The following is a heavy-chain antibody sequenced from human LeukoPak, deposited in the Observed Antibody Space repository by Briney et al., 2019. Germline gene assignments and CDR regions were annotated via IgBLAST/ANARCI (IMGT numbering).Heavy chain of an antibody. Sequence: PSETLSLTCTVSGGSISSDYWSWIRQPPGKRLEWIGYIYYSGSTNYNPSLKSRVTISVDTSKNQFSLKLSSVTAADTAVYYCARERKNYYDSSGYVDYWGQGTLVTVSS. D-gene: IGHD3-22*01. CDR1: GGSISSDY. J-gene: IGHJ4*02. V-gene: IGHV4-59*01. CDR3: ARERKNYYDSSGYVDY. CDR2: IYYSGST.